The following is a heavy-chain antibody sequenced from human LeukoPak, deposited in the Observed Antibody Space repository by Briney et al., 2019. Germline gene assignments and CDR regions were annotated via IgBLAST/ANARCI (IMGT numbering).Heavy chain of an antibody. J-gene: IGHJ4*02. V-gene: IGHV4-59*01. Sequence: SSETLSLTCNVSGGSINGYYWSWIRQPPGKGLEWIACVYYSGSANYNPSLKSRVTISVDTSNNQFSLKLTSVTTADTAIYYCARSTRTYYPFDHWGLGTLVTVSS. CDR1: GGSINGYY. CDR2: VYYSGSA. D-gene: IGHD1-26*01. CDR3: ARSTRTYYPFDH.